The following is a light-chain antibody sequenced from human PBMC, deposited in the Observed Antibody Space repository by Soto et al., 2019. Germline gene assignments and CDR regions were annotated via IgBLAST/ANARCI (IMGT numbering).Light chain of an antibody. V-gene: IGKV4-1*01. CDR3: QQYYNTPAFT. Sequence: DIVMTQSPESLAVSVGERATINCKSSQSVLYSSNNKNYLAWYQQRPGQPPKLLIYWASTRESGVPDRFSGSGSGTDFTLTINSLQAEDVAVYYCQQYYNTPAFTFGPGTKVEI. CDR2: WAS. J-gene: IGKJ3*01. CDR1: QSVLYSSNNKNY.